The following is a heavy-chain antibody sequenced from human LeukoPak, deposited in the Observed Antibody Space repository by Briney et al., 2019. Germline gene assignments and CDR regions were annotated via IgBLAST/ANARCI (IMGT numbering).Heavy chain of an antibody. CDR3: ERARLLTGYIPSGY. D-gene: IGHD3-9*01. J-gene: IGHJ4*02. CDR1: GFTFSSYW. V-gene: IGHV3-74*01. Sequence: PGGSLRLSCAASGFTFSSYWMHWVRQAPGKGLVGVSRINSDGSSTSYADSVKGRFTISRDDAKNMLYLQMNSLRAEDTDVYYCERARLLTGYIPSGYWGEGTLVTVSS. CDR2: INSDGSST.